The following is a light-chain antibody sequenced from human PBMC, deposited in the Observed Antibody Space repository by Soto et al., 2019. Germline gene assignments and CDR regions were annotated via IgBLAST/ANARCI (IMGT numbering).Light chain of an antibody. CDR1: QSVSSN. CDR3: QHGYSTPLT. CDR2: GAS. Sequence: EIVMTQSPATLSVSPGERATLSRRASQSVSSNLAWYQQKPGQAPRLLIYGASTRATGIPARFSGSGSGTEFTLTISSLQPEDFATYFCQHGYSTPLTFGGGTKVDIK. J-gene: IGKJ4*01. V-gene: IGKV3-15*01.